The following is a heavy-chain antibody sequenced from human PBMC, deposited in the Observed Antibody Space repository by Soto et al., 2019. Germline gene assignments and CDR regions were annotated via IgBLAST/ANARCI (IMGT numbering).Heavy chain of an antibody. J-gene: IGHJ6*02. D-gene: IGHD2-2*01. Sequence: GGSLRLSCAASGFTFSSYGMHRVRQAPGKGLEWVAVISYDGSNKYYADSVKGRFTISRDNSKNTLYLQMNSLRAEDTAVYYCAKGPAIVLVPAAMNYYYGMDVWGQGTTVTVSS. CDR3: AKGPAIVLVPAAMNYYYGMDV. CDR2: ISYDGSNK. CDR1: GFTFSSYG. V-gene: IGHV3-30*18.